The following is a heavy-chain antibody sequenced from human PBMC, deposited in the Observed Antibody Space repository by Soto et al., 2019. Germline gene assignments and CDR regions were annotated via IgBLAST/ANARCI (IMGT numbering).Heavy chain of an antibody. D-gene: IGHD3-16*01. CDR3: SHGYAQYFNS. J-gene: IGHJ4*02. CDR2: VSASGLNT. CDR1: GFTFSTYA. Sequence: GSLRLSCAASGFTFSTYAMAWVRQAPGKGLEWVSGVSASGLNTDYADPVKGRFYISRDDSKNTLYLQMSSLKSEDTAVYYCSHGYAQYFNSWGQGALVTVSS. V-gene: IGHV3-23*01.